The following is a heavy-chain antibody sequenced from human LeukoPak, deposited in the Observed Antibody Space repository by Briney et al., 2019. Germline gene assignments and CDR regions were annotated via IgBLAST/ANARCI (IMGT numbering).Heavy chain of an antibody. CDR3: ARDLLRRISVVVPAAPHY. J-gene: IGHJ4*02. V-gene: IGHV1-46*01. D-gene: IGHD2-2*01. CDR1: GYTLTELS. Sequence: ASVKVSCKVSGYTLTELSMHWVRQAPGKGLEWMGIINPSGGSTSYAQKFQGRVTMTRDTSTSTVYMELSSLRSEDTAVYYCARDLLRRISVVVPAAPHYWGQGTLVTVSS. CDR2: INPSGGST.